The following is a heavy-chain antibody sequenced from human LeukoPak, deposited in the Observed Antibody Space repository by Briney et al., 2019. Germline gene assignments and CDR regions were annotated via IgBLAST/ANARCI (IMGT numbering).Heavy chain of an antibody. CDR2: ISYDGSNK. J-gene: IGHJ4*02. CDR1: GFTFSSYG. D-gene: IGHD2-21*01. Sequence: GGSLRLSCAASGFTFSSYGMHWVRQAPGKGLEWVAVISYDGSNKYYADSVKGRFTISRDNSKNTLYLQMNSLRAEDTAVYYCAKHATSEDWPTSDYWGQGTLVTVSS. CDR3: AKHATSEDWPTSDY. V-gene: IGHV3-30*18.